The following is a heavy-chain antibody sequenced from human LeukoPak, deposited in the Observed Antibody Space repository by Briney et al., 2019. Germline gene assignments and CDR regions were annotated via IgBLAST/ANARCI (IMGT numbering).Heavy chain of an antibody. Sequence: ASVKVSCKASGYTFTGYYMHWVRQAPGQGLEWMGWINPNSGGTNYAQKFQGRVTMTRDTSISTAYMELSRLRSDDTAVYYCARDAGYHDYVWGSYRYTDFWGQGTLVTVSS. J-gene: IGHJ4*02. CDR3: ARDAGYHDYVWGSYRYTDF. CDR1: GYTFTGYY. V-gene: IGHV1-2*02. D-gene: IGHD3-16*02. CDR2: INPNSGGT.